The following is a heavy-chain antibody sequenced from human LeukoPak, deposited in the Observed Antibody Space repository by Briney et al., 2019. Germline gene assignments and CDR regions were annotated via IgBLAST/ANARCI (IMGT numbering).Heavy chain of an antibody. CDR3: ARDREGNYDSSGFNWFDP. V-gene: IGHV1-2*02. J-gene: IGHJ5*02. CDR2: INPNSGGT. D-gene: IGHD3-22*01. CDR1: GYTFTGYY. Sequence: ASVKVSCKASGYTFTGYYMHWVRQAPGQGLEWMGWINPNSGGTNYAQKFQGRVTMTRNTSISTAYMELSSLRSEDTAVYYCARDREGNYDSSGFNWFDPWGQGTLVTVSS.